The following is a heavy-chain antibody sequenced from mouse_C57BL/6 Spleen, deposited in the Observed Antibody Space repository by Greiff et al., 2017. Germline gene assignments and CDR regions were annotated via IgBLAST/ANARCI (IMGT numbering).Heavy chain of an antibody. CDR1: GFNIKNTY. CDR2: IDPANGNT. D-gene: IGHD1-1*01. V-gene: IGHV14-3*01. Sequence: EVKLQESVAELVRPGASVKLSCTASGFNIKNTYMHWVKQRPEQGLEWIGRIDPANGNTKYAPKFQGKATITADTSSNTAYLQLSSLTSEDTAIYYCARGGITTVVATEGYWYFDVWGTGTTVTVSS. CDR3: ARGGITTVVATEGYWYFDV. J-gene: IGHJ1*03.